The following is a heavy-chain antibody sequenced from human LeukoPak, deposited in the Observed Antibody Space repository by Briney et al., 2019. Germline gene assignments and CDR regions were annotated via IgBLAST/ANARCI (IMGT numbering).Heavy chain of an antibody. CDR2: ISSSGSTI. CDR1: GFTFSSYE. Sequence: GGPLRLSCAASGFTFSSYEMNWVRQAPGKGLEWVSYISSSGSTIYCADSVKGRFTISRDNAKNSLYLQMNSLRAEDTAVYYCARQYSSGWYGVDYWGQGTLVTVSS. D-gene: IGHD6-19*01. J-gene: IGHJ4*02. CDR3: ARQYSSGWYGVDY. V-gene: IGHV3-48*03.